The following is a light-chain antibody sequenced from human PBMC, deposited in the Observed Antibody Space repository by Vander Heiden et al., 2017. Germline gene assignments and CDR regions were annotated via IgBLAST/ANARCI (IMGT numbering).Light chain of an antibody. CDR2: STS. V-gene: IGKV3-20*01. J-gene: IGKJ4*01. Sequence: EMVLTQYPDNLSLSPGERATLTCRASGSVSGIYFAWYQQKPGQAPRLLISSTSSRATGIPDRFSGSGSGTDFTLTIRRLEPDDFAIYYCQQYSKSPITFGGGTKVEIK. CDR1: GSVSGIY. CDR3: QQYSKSPIT.